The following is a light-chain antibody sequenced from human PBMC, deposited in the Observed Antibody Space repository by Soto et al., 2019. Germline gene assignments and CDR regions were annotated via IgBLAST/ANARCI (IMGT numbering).Light chain of an antibody. V-gene: IGKV1-9*01. CDR1: QDIAIY. Sequence: IQLTQSPSSLSASVGDRVTITCRASQDIAIYLAWYQQKPGEAPKLLIYAASTLYGGVPSRFSGSGSGTEFTLTISSLQPDDFATYYCQHYNYYSPWTFGQGTKVDIK. J-gene: IGKJ1*01. CDR3: QHYNYYSPWT. CDR2: AAS.